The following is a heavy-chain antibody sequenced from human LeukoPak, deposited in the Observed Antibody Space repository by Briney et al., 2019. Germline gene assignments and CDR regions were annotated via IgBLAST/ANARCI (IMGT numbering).Heavy chain of an antibody. Sequence: ASVKVSCKASGYTFTGYYMHWVRQAPGQGLEWMGRINPNSGGTNYAQKFQGRVTMTRDTSISTAYMELSRMRSDDTAVYYCASGGVSDASSLFDYWGQGTLVTVSS. D-gene: IGHD6-13*01. CDR1: GYTFTGYY. J-gene: IGHJ4*02. CDR2: INPNSGGT. CDR3: ASGGVSDASSLFDY. V-gene: IGHV1-2*06.